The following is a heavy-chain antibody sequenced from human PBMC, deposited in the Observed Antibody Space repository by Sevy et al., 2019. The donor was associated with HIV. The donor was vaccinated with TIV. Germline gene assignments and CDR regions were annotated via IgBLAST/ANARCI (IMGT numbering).Heavy chain of an antibody. V-gene: IGHV3-30-3*01. Sequence: GGSLRLSCAASGVTFSSYAMHWVRQAPGKGLEWVAVISYDGSNKYYADSVKGRFTISRDNSKKGVYLQMNSLRVEDTAVYYCARDQHDYAGNIRTGWFDPWGQGALVTVSS. CDR3: ARDQHDYAGNIRTGWFDP. CDR1: GVTFSSYA. D-gene: IGHD4-17*01. J-gene: IGHJ5*02. CDR2: ISYDGSNK.